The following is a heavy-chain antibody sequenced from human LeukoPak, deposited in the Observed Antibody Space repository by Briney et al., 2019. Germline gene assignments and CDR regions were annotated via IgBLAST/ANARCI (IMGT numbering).Heavy chain of an antibody. CDR3: ARDSTTLGYCSSTSCMNWFDP. J-gene: IGHJ5*02. CDR2: ISAYNGNT. Sequence: GASVKVSCKASGYTFTSYGISWVRQAPGQGLEWMGWISAYNGNTNYAQKLQGRVTMTTGTSTSTAYMELRSLRSDDTAVYYCARDSTTLGYCSSTSCMNWFDPWGQGTLVTVSS. V-gene: IGHV1-18*04. D-gene: IGHD2-2*01. CDR1: GYTFTSYG.